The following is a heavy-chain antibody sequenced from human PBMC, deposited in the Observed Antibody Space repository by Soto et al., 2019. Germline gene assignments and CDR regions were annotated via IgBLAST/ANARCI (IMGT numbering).Heavy chain of an antibody. CDR1: GFTFTNYN. J-gene: IGHJ4*02. Sequence: GGSLSLSCAASGFTFTNYNMNWVRQAPGKGLEWISSITSSSSYKYYADSVKGRFTVSRDNAKNSLYLQMNSLRVEDTAMYYCARAPTTVWGQGTLVTVSS. CDR2: ITSSSSYK. CDR3: ARAPTTV. V-gene: IGHV3-21*01. D-gene: IGHD1-26*01.